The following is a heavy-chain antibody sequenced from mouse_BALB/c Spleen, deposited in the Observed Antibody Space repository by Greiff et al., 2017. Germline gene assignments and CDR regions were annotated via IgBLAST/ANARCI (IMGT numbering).Heavy chain of an antibody. J-gene: IGHJ4*01. V-gene: IGHV5-9-4*01. CDR2: ISSGGSYT. CDR3: ARELGREMAMDY. CDR1: GFTFSSYA. Sequence: EVKLVESGGGLVKPGGSLKLSCAASGFTFSSYAMSWVRQSPEKRLEWVAEISSGGSYTYYPDTVTGRFTISRDNAKNTLYLGMSSLRSEDTAMYYCARELGREMAMDYWGQGTSVTVSA. D-gene: IGHD4-1*01.